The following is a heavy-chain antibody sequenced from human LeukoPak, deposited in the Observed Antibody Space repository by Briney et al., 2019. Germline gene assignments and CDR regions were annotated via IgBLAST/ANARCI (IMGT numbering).Heavy chain of an antibody. CDR1: GFTFSNYL. CDR3: GRGGDGIDV. Sequence: GGSLRLSCAVSGFTFSNYLMHWVRQAPGGGLVWGSRINIDETNAYADSVSGRFTISRDIAKNTLYLQMKSLRAEDTAVYFCGRGGDGIDVYGQGTTIIVSS. J-gene: IGHJ3*01. CDR2: INIDETNA. V-gene: IGHV3-74*01.